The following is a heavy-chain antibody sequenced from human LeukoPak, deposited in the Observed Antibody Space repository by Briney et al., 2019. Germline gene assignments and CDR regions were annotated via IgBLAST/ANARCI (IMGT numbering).Heavy chain of an antibody. J-gene: IGHJ4*02. Sequence: GGSLRLSCAASGFTFSDYYMTWIRQAPGKGLEWVSYISSSSSYTNYADSVKGRFTISRDNAKNSLYLQMNSLRAEDTAVYYCTGIHRSGYYYFDYWGQGTVVTVSS. V-gene: IGHV3-11*06. CDR1: GFTFSDYY. D-gene: IGHD3-22*01. CDR2: ISSSSSYT. CDR3: TGIHRSGYYYFDY.